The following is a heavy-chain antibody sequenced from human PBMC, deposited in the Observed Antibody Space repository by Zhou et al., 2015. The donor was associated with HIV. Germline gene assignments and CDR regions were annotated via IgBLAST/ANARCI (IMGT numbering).Heavy chain of an antibody. V-gene: IGHV1-8*01. J-gene: IGHJ2*01. D-gene: IGHD4-17*01. CDR2: MNPNSGNT. Sequence: QVQLVQSGAEVKKPGASVKVSCKASGYTFTSYDINWVRQATGQGLEWMGWMNPNSGNTGYAQKFQGRVTMTRNTSISTAYMELSSLRSEDTAVYYCATSLKHGDFKSWYFDLWGRGTLVTVSS. CDR3: ATSLKHGDFKSWYFDL. CDR1: GYTFTSYD.